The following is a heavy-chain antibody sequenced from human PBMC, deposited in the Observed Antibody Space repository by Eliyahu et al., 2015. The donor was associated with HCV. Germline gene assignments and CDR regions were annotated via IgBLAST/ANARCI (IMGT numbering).Heavy chain of an antibody. V-gene: IGHV3-9*03. D-gene: IGHD3-22*01. CDR3: AKGSSGYYLDAFDI. J-gene: IGHJ3*02. Sequence: EVQLVESGXGLVQPGRSLRLSCAASGFTFDDYAMHWVRQAPGKGLEWVSGISWNSGSIGYADSVKGRFTISRDNAKNSLYLQMNSLRAEDMALYYCAKGSSGYYLDAFDIWGQGTMVTVSS. CDR2: ISWNSGSI. CDR1: GFTFDDYA.